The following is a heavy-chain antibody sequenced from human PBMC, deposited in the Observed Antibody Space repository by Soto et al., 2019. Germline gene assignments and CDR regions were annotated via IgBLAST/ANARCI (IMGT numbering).Heavy chain of an antibody. CDR3: ARAAMGGSSWPFDY. V-gene: IGHV4-39*07. D-gene: IGHD6-13*01. Sequence: SETLSLTCTVSGGSISSDSYYWGWIRQSPEKGLEWIASISYSGSTYYNPTLKNRLIISVDTSKSQFSLKLSSVTAADTAVFYCARAAMGGSSWPFDYWGQGTLVTVSS. CDR1: GGSISSDSYY. CDR2: ISYSGST. J-gene: IGHJ4*02.